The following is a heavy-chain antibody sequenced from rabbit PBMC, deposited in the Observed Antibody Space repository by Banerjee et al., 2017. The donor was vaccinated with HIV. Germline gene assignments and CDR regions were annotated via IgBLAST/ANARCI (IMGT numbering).Heavy chain of an antibody. CDR2: IYASSSGST. CDR3: ARGVVAGVFNL. D-gene: IGHD4-1*01. Sequence: QEQLVESGGGLVQPEGSLTLTCTASGIDFSSYYYMCWVRQAPGKGLEWIACIYASSSGSTYYASWAKGRFTISKTSSTTVTLQMTSLTAADTATYFCARGVVAGVFNLWGQGTLVTVS. V-gene: IGHV1S45*01. J-gene: IGHJ4*01. CDR1: GIDFSSYYY.